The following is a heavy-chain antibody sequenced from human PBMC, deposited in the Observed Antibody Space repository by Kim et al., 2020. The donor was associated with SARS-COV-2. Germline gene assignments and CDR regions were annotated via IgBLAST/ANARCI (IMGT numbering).Heavy chain of an antibody. J-gene: IGHJ4*02. V-gene: IGHV3-30*07. D-gene: IGHD2-15*01. Sequence: VKVRFTISRDNSKNPLYLQMNSLRDEDTAVYYCARDFLGCSGGSCYDIDYWGQGTLVTVSS. CDR3: ARDFLGCSGGSCYDIDY.